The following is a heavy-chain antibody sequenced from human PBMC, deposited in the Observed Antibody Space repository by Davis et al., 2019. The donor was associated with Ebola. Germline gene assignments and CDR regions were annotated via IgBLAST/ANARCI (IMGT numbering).Heavy chain of an antibody. CDR1: GGSISSYY. CDR2: LYYSGNT. V-gene: IGHV4-59*01. Sequence: MPSETLSLTCTVSGGSISSYYWSWIRQPPGKGLEWIGYLYYSGNTNYNPSLKSRVTISLDTSKNQFSLKLSSVTAADTAVYYCARGLVVVAATYFDYWGQGTLVTVSS. J-gene: IGHJ4*02. D-gene: IGHD2-15*01. CDR3: ARGLVVVAATYFDY.